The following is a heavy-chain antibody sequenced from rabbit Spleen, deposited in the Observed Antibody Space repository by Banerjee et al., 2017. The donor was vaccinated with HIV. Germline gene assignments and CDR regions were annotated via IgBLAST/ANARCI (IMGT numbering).Heavy chain of an antibody. V-gene: IGHV1S40*01. CDR2: IYAGSSGST. J-gene: IGHJ3*01. Sequence: QSLEESGGDLVKPGASLTLTCTASGFSFSNNYVMCWVRQAPGKGLEWIACIYAGSSGSTYYASWAKGRFTISKTSSTTVTLQMTSLTAADTATYFCARAAGAVSAYAIITRLDLWGPGTLVTVS. CDR1: GFSFSNNYV. D-gene: IGHD6-1*01. CDR3: ARAAGAVSAYAIITRLDL.